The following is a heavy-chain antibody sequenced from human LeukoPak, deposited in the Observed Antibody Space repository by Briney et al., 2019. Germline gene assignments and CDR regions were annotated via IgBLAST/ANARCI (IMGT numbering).Heavy chain of an antibody. CDR1: GGTFSSYA. Sequence: GSSVKVSCKASGGTFSSYAISWVRQAPGQGLEWMGGIIPIFGTANYAQKFQGRVTITADESTSTAYMELSSLRSEDTAVYYCARCRVYYDSSGYYLLEYFDYWGQGTLVTASS. D-gene: IGHD3-22*01. V-gene: IGHV1-69*01. CDR3: ARCRVYYDSSGYYLLEYFDY. J-gene: IGHJ4*02. CDR2: IIPIFGTA.